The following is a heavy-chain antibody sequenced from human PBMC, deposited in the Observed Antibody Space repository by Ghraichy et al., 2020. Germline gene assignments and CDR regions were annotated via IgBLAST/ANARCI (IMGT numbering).Heavy chain of an antibody. CDR1: GGSISSGDYY. J-gene: IGHJ4*02. CDR3: ARDFGNYYFDY. CDR2: IYYSGST. V-gene: IGHV4-30-4*01. D-gene: IGHD1-7*01. Sequence: SETLSLTCTVSGGSISSGDYYWSWIRQPPGKGLEWIGYIYYSGSTYYNPSLKSRVTISVDTSKNQFSLKLSSVTAADTAVYYCARDFGNYYFDYWGQGTLVTVSS.